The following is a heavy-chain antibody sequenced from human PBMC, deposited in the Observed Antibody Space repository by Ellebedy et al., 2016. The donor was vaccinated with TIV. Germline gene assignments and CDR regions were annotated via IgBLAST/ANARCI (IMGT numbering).Heavy chain of an antibody. D-gene: IGHD3-22*01. V-gene: IGHV3-53*01. CDR1: GFTVSSNY. CDR2: IYSGGTT. CDR3: ARGDSSGYNYGYYFDY. J-gene: IGHJ4*02. Sequence: PGGSLRLSCAASGFTVSSNYMSWVRQAPGKGLEWVSVIYSGGTTYYTDSVKGRFTISRDNSKNTLYLQMNSLRAEDTAVYYCARGDSSGYNYGYYFDYWGQGTLVTVSS.